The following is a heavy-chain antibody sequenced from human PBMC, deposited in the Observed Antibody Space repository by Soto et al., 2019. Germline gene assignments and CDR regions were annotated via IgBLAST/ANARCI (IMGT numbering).Heavy chain of an antibody. CDR2: IKSKTDGGTT. V-gene: IGHV3-15*01. D-gene: IGHD5-12*01. Sequence: PGGSLRLSCAASGFTFSNAWMSWVRQAPGKGLEWVGRIKSKTDGGTTDYAAPVKGRFTISRDDSKNTLYLQMNSLKTEDTAVYYCTTDRPKWLHGRRIRVDYWGQGTLVTVSS. CDR3: TTDRPKWLHGRRIRVDY. J-gene: IGHJ4*02. CDR1: GFTFSNAW.